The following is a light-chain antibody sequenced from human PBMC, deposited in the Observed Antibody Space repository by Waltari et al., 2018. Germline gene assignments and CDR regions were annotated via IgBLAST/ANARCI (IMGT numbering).Light chain of an antibody. CDR3: SSYAGTDVV. Sequence: QSALTQPPSASGSPGQSVPISCTGTSSDVGGYHYVPLYQQHPGNAPTLMIYEVSKRPSGVPDRFSGSKSGNTASLTVSGLQAEDEADYYCSSYAGTDVVFGGGTKLTVL. CDR2: EVS. J-gene: IGLJ2*01. CDR1: SSDVGGYHY. V-gene: IGLV2-8*01.